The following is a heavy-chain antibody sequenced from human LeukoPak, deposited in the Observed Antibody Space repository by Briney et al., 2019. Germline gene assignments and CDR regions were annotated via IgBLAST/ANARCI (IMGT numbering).Heavy chain of an antibody. CDR3: ARDRGGLDAFDM. D-gene: IGHD3-10*01. CDR1: GGSFSGYY. V-gene: IGHV4-34*01. J-gene: IGHJ3*02. Sequence: SETLSLTCAVYGGSFSGYYWSWIRQPPGKGLEWIGEINHSGSTNYNPSLKSRVTISVDTSKNQFSLNLNSVTAADTAVYYCARDRGGLDAFDMWGQGTMVTVSS. CDR2: INHSGST.